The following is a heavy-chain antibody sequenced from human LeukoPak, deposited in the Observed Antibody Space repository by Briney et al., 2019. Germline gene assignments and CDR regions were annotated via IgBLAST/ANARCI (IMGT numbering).Heavy chain of an antibody. CDR3: ARHASSGWYISSPLDY. Sequence: SETLSLTCAVYGGSFSGYYWSWIRQPPGKGLEWIGEINHSGSTNYNPSLKSRVTISVDTSKNQFSLKLRSVTAADTAVYYCARHASSGWYISSPLDYWGQGTLVTVSS. CDR2: INHSGST. J-gene: IGHJ4*02. CDR1: GGSFSGYY. V-gene: IGHV4-34*01. D-gene: IGHD6-19*01.